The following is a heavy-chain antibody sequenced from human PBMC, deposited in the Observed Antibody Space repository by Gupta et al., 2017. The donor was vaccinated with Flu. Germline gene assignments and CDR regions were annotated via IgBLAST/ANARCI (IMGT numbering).Heavy chain of an antibody. CDR1: GGSFSGYY. Sequence: QVQLQQWGAGLLKPSETLSLTCAVYGGSFSGYYWSWIRQPPGKGLEWIGEINHSGSTNYNPSLKSRVTISVDTSKNQFSLKLSSVTAADTAVYYCARARWDSSGYYYFEDYWGQGTLVTVSS. CDR3: ARARWDSSGYYYFEDY. V-gene: IGHV4-34*01. J-gene: IGHJ4*02. D-gene: IGHD3-22*01. CDR2: INHSGST.